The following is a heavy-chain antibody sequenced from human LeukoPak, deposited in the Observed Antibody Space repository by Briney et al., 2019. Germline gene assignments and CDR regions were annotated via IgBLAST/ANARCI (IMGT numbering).Heavy chain of an antibody. CDR3: ARGLAGSGKDY. V-gene: IGHV4-34*01. CDR2: INHSGST. CDR1: GGSFSGYY. J-gene: IGHJ4*02. Sequence: SETLSLTCAVYGGSFSGYYWSWFRQPPGKGLEWIGEINHSGSTNYNPSLKSRVTISVDTSKNQFSLKLSSVTAADTAVYYCARGLAGSGKDYWGQGTLVTVSS. D-gene: IGHD3-10*01.